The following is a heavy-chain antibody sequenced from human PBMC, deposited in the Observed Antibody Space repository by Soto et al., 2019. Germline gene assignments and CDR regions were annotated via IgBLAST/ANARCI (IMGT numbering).Heavy chain of an antibody. CDR2: ISGSGGST. J-gene: IGHJ4*02. CDR3: AGDSSGYYYFDY. CDR1: GFTFSSYA. D-gene: IGHD3-22*01. Sequence: GGSLRLSCAASGFTFSSYAMSWVRQAPGKGLEWVSAISGSGGSTYYADSVKGRLTISRDNSKNTLYLQMNSLRAEDTAVYYCAGDSSGYYYFDYWGQGTLVTVSS. V-gene: IGHV3-23*01.